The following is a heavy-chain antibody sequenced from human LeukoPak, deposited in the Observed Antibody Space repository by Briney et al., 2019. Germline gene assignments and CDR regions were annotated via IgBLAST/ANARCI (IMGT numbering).Heavy chain of an antibody. D-gene: IGHD1-26*01. J-gene: IGHJ4*02. CDR2: ISGNGAGT. CDR3: AKGEVYFDY. Sequence: GGSLRLSCAASGFTFSSYDMSWVRQAPGRGLEWVSGISGNGAGTYYADSVKGRFTISRDNSKNTLYLQMSSLRAEDTAVYYCAKGEVYFDYCGQGTLVTVSS. V-gene: IGHV3-23*01. CDR1: GFTFSSYD.